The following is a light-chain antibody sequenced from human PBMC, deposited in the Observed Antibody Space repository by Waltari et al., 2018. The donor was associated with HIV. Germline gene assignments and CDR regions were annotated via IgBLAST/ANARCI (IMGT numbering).Light chain of an antibody. V-gene: IGLV10-54*01. Sequence: QAGLTQPPSVSKGLRQTATPPCHGHSNNVGNQGATCLQQHQGHPPKLLSYRNNNRPSGISERLSASRSGNTASLTITGLQPEDEADYYCSAWDSSLSAWVFGGGTKLTVL. J-gene: IGLJ3*02. CDR3: SAWDSSLSAWV. CDR2: RNN. CDR1: SNNVGNQG.